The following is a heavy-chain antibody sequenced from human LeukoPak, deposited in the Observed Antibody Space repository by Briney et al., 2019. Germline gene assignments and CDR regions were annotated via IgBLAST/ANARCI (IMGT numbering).Heavy chain of an antibody. D-gene: IGHD6-13*01. CDR1: GFTLSSYW. CDR3: ARDIAAAGLFFDY. CDR2: IKYDGSER. Sequence: GGSLRLSCAASGFTLSSYWMTWVRQAPGNGLEWVANIKYDGSERDYVDSVKGRFTISRDNAKNSLYLQMNSLRAEDTAIYYCARDIAAAGLFFDYWGQGTLVTVSS. V-gene: IGHV3-7*04. J-gene: IGHJ4*02.